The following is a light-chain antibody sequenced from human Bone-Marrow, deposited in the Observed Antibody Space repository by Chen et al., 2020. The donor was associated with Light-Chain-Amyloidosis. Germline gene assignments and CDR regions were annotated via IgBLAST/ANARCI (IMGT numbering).Light chain of an antibody. Sequence: QSVLPQPPSVFAAPGQKVTISCSGSSSNIGKNFVTWYRQVPGAAPKVVIFDNDKRPSGIPDRFSGSKSAASATLGITGLQTGDEADYYCGTWDNRLSAVIFGGGTRVTVL. CDR1: SSNIGKNF. CDR3: GTWDNRLSAVI. J-gene: IGLJ6*01. CDR2: DND. V-gene: IGLV1-51*01.